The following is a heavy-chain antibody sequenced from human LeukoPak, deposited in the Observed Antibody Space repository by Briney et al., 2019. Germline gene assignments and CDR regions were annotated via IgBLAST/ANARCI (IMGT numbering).Heavy chain of an antibody. J-gene: IGHJ3*02. V-gene: IGHV3-33*06. D-gene: IGHD2-15*01. CDR3: AKCPFPVTVTPFCAFDI. Sequence: PGRSLRLSCAASGFTFSSYGMHWVRQAPGKGLEWVAVIWYDGSNKYYADSVKGRFTISRDNSKNMLYLQMNSLRAEDTAGYYCAKCPFPVTVTPFCAFDIWGHGTMVTVSS. CDR1: GFTFSSYG. CDR2: IWYDGSNK.